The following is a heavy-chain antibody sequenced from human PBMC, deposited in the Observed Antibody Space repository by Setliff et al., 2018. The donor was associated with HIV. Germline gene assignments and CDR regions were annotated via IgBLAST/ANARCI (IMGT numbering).Heavy chain of an antibody. CDR1: GYTFSYA. J-gene: IGHJ4*02. CDR3: ARGTYGDY. D-gene: IGHD3-10*01. CDR2: ISTYNGNT. Sequence: ASVKVSCKASGYTFSYAMHWVHQAPGQGLEWMGWISTYNGNTNYAQKLQGRVTMTTDTSTNTAYMELRSLRSDNTAVYYCARGTYGDYWGRGTLVTVSS. V-gene: IGHV1-18*01.